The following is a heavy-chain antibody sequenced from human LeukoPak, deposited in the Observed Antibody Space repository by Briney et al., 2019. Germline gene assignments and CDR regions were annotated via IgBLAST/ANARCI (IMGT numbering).Heavy chain of an antibody. J-gene: IGHJ5*02. V-gene: IGHV4-39*07. Sequence: PSETLSLTCTVSGGSISSSSYYWGWIRQPPGKGLEWIGSIYYSGSTYYNPSLKSRVTISVDTSKNQFSLKLSSVTAADTAVYYCARDRYLYNWFDPWGQGTLVTVSS. CDR2: IYYSGST. D-gene: IGHD1-1*01. CDR3: ARDRYLYNWFDP. CDR1: GGSISSSSYY.